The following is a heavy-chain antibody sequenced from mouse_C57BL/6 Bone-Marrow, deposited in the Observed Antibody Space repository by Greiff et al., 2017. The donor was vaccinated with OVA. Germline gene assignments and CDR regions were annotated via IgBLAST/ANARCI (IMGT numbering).Heavy chain of an antibody. V-gene: IGHV1-49*01. Sequence: QVQLQQSGAELVRPGSSVTLSCKDSYFAFMASAMHWVKQRPGHGLEWIGSFTMYSDATEYSENFKGKATLTANTSSSTAYLELSSLTSEDSAVYYCARGGLYGSSLYAMDDWGQGTSVTVSS. CDR2: FTMYSDAT. CDR3: ARGGLYGSSLYAMDD. J-gene: IGHJ4*01. CDR1: YFAFMASA. D-gene: IGHD1-1*01.